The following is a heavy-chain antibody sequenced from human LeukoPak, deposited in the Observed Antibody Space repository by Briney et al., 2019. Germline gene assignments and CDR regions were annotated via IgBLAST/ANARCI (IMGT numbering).Heavy chain of an antibody. V-gene: IGHV3-23*01. CDR3: ATVVAGTFDAFDI. CDR1: GFTFSSYA. D-gene: IGHD6-19*01. CDR2: ISGSGGST. J-gene: IGHJ3*02. Sequence: GSLRLSCAASGFTFSSYAMNWVRQAPGKGLEWVSTISGSGGSTYYADSVKGRFTISRDNSRNTLDLQMNSLRAEDTAVYYCATVVAGTFDAFDIWGQGTMVTVSS.